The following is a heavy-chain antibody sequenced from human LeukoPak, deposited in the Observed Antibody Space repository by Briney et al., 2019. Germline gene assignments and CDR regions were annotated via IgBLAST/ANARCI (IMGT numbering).Heavy chain of an antibody. Sequence: GSSVKVFCKASGGTFSSYAISWVRQAPGQGLEWMGGIIPIFGTANYAQKFQGRVTITTDESTSTAYMELSSLRSEDTAVYYCARDQGFLKDHDAFDIWGQGTMVTVSS. CDR3: ARDQGFLKDHDAFDI. V-gene: IGHV1-69*05. J-gene: IGHJ3*02. CDR1: GGTFSSYA. CDR2: IIPIFGTA. D-gene: IGHD3-3*01.